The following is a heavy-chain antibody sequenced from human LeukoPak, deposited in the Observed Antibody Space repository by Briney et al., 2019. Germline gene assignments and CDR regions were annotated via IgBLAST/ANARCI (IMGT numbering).Heavy chain of an antibody. V-gene: IGHV2-5*01. D-gene: IGHD3-3*01. CDR3: ARTIFGVVIPSYYFDY. CDR2: IYWNDDK. CDR1: GFSLSTSRVG. Sequence: SGPTLVNPTQTLTLTCTFSGFSLSTSRVGVGWIRQPPGKALEWLALIYWNDDKRYSPSLKSRLTITKDTSKNQVVLTMTNMDPVDTATYYCARTIFGVVIPSYYFDYWGQGTLVTVSS. J-gene: IGHJ4*02.